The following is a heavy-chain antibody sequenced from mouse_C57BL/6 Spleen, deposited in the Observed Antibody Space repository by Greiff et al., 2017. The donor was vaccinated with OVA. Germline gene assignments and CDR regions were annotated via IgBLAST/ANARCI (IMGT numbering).Heavy chain of an antibody. CDR3: ARRGYDYGEYYFDY. CDR1: GYAFSSYW. Sequence: QVQLQQSGAELVKPGASVKISCKASGYAFSSYWMNWVKQRPGKGLEWIGQIYPGDGDTNYNGKFKGKATLTADKSSSTAYMQLSSLTSEDSAVYFCARRGYDYGEYYFDYGGQGTTLTVSS. J-gene: IGHJ2*01. CDR2: IYPGDGDT. V-gene: IGHV1-80*01. D-gene: IGHD2-4*01.